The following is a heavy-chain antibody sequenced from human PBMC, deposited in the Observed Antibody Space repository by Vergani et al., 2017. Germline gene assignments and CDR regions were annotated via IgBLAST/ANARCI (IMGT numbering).Heavy chain of an antibody. CDR3: AKAGSVTSGSLRYSVYMVV. V-gene: IGHV3-30*18. D-gene: IGHD3-10*01. CDR1: GFSFSSHA. CDR2: ISNDGSKK. J-gene: IGHJ6*03. Sequence: QVQLAESGGGRVQPGRSLRLSCAASGFSFSSHAIHWVRQAPGKGLEWVAVISNDGSKKYYADSVKGRFTISRDNSKNTLDLQMNSLRTQDTAVYYCAKAGSVTSGSLRYSVYMVVWGKGNKVAV.